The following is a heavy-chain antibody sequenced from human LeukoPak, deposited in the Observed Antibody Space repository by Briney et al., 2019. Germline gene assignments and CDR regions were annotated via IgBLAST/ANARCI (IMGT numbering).Heavy chain of an antibody. V-gene: IGHV3-23*01. Sequence: GGSLRLSCAASGFTFSSYAMSWVRQAPGKGLEWVSAISGSGGSTYYADSVKGRFTISRDNSKNTLYLQMNSLRAEDTAVYYCARVDRDRTYYYYYYYYMDVWGKGTTVTVSS. CDR2: ISGSGGST. J-gene: IGHJ6*03. D-gene: IGHD2-21*01. CDR1: GFTFSSYA. CDR3: ARVDRDRTYYYYYYYYMDV.